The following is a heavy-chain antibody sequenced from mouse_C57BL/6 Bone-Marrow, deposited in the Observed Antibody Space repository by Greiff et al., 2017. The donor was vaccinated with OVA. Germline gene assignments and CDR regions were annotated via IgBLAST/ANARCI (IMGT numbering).Heavy chain of an antibody. CDR1: GFTFSDFY. CDR3: ARDYLPYAMDY. Sequence: EVMLVESGGGLVQSGRSLRLSCATSGFTFSDFYMEWVRQAPGKGLEWIAASRNKANDYTTEYSASVKGRFIVSRDTSQSILYLQMNALRAEDTAIYYCARDYLPYAMDYWGQGTSVTVSS. CDR2: SRNKANDYTT. J-gene: IGHJ4*01. V-gene: IGHV7-1*01.